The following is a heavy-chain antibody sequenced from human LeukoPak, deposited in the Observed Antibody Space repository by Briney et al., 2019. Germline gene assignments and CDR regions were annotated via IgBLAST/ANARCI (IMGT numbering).Heavy chain of an antibody. V-gene: IGHV3-23*01. Sequence: GGSLRLSCAASGFTFHNYAIHCVRQAPGKGLEWVSAINGGGYGTYYADSVRGRFTIYRDNSKNTLYLQMNSLRAEDTAVYYCARKYSGYEYFDYWGQGTLVTVSS. CDR1: GFTFHNYA. CDR2: INGGGYGT. D-gene: IGHD5-12*01. J-gene: IGHJ4*02. CDR3: ARKYSGYEYFDY.